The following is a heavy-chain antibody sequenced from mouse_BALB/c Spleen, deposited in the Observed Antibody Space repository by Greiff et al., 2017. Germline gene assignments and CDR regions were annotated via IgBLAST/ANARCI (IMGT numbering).Heavy chain of an antibody. CDR1: GFSLTSYG. CDR2: IWAGGST. D-gene: IGHD1-1*01. V-gene: IGHV2-9*02. J-gene: IGHJ4*01. Sequence: QVQLQQSGPGLVAPSQSLSITCTVSGFSLTSYGVHWVRQPPGKGLEWLGVIWAGGSTNYNSALMSRLSISKDNSKSQVFLKMNSLQTDDTAMYYCATPTVVHYYAMDYWGQGTSVTVSS. CDR3: ATPTVVHYYAMDY.